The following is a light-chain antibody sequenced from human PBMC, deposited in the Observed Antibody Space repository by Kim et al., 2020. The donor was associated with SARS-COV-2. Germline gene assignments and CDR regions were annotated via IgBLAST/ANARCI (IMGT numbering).Light chain of an antibody. V-gene: IGKV3-11*01. CDR3: QQSISWPWT. Sequence: EIELTQSPASLSLSPGERVTLSCRASQSVSKSLAWYQQKPGLAPRLLIYDASNRVTDAPVRFSGSGSGTDFTLTISSLEPEDLAIYYCQQSISWPWTFGRGTKVDIK. CDR2: DAS. CDR1: QSVSKS. J-gene: IGKJ1*01.